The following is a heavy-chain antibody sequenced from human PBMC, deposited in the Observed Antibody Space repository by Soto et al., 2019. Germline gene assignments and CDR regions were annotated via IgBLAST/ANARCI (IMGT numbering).Heavy chain of an antibody. CDR3: ARGYCDNNSQSNPFDI. CDR2: VHYSGNT. Sequence: PSETLSLTCTVSGASISSSYWSWIRQSPGKGLEWIGYVHYSGNTKYNPALKCRGTISVATSKNQYSLKLSSVTAEDTAVYYCARGYCDNNSQSNPFDIWGEGKMVTVS. CDR1: GASISSSY. V-gene: IGHV4-59*01. J-gene: IGHJ3*02. D-gene: IGHD3-22*01.